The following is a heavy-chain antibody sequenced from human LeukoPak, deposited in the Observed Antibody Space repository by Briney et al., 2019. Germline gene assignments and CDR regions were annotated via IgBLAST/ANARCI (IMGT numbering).Heavy chain of an antibody. CDR3: ARDGGGYDSVDHIDY. CDR1: GYSISSGYY. D-gene: IGHD5-12*01. Sequence: PSETLSLTCTVSGYSISSGYYWGWIRQPPGKGLEWIGSIYHSGSTYYNPSLKSRVTISVDTSKNQFSLKLSSVTAADTAVYYCARDGGGYDSVDHIDYWGQGTLVTVSS. V-gene: IGHV4-38-2*02. J-gene: IGHJ4*02. CDR2: IYHSGST.